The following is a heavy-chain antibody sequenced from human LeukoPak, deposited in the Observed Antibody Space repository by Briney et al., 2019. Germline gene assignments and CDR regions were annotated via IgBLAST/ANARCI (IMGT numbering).Heavy chain of an antibody. CDR1: GFTFSSYG. V-gene: IGHV3-30*02. Sequence: GGSLRLSCAASGFTFSSYGMHLVRQAPGKGLEWVAFIRYDGSNKYYADSVKGRFTISRDNSKNTLYLQMNSLRAEDTAVYYCAKDRVVGATDWFDPWGQGTLVTVSS. CDR3: AKDRVVGATDWFDP. CDR2: IRYDGSNK. D-gene: IGHD1-26*01. J-gene: IGHJ5*02.